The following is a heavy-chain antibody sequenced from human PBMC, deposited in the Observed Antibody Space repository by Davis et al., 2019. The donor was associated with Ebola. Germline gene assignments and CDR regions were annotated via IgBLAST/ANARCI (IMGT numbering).Heavy chain of an antibody. J-gene: IGHJ6*02. V-gene: IGHV3-53*01. D-gene: IGHD7-27*01. Sequence: GGSLRLSCAASGFTVSRNYMSWVRQAPGKGLEWVSVIYSGGTTYYADSVKGRFTISRDNSKNTLYLQMNSLRAEDTAVYYCASPRLGGSYYYGMDVWGQGTTVIVSS. CDR2: IYSGGTT. CDR1: GFTVSRNY. CDR3: ASPRLGGSYYYGMDV.